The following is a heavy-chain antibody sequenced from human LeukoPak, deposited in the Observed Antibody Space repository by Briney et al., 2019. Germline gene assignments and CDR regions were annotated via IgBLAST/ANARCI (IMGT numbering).Heavy chain of an antibody. CDR1: GFTVSRTY. CDR2: IYSGGHT. Sequence: GGSLRLSCAASGFTVSRTYMSWVRQAPGKGLEWVSIIYSGGHTLYADSVKGRFTISRDDSENTLYLQINSLRAEDTAVYYCARNEDLLTGYYSRAGDYFYYGMDVWGQGTTVTVSS. D-gene: IGHD3-9*01. CDR3: ARNEDLLTGYYSRAGDYFYYGMDV. J-gene: IGHJ6*02. V-gene: IGHV3-66*01.